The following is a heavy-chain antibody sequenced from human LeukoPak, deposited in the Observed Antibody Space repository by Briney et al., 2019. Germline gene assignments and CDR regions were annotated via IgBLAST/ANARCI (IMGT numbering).Heavy chain of an antibody. V-gene: IGHV1-18*01. D-gene: IGHD7-27*01. CDR2: ISAYNGDT. Sequence: ASVKVSCKASGYTFTNYGMSWVRQAPGQGLEWMGWISAYNGDTNYAQNIKDRVTMTTDTCTSTAYTQRRSLRSDDTAVYYCASEILPAQNWGFDYWGQGTLVTVSS. CDR3: ASEILPAQNWGFDY. CDR1: GYTFTNYG. J-gene: IGHJ4*02.